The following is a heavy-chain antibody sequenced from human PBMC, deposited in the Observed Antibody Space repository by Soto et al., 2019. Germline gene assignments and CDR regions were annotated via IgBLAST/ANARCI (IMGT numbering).Heavy chain of an antibody. CDR1: GFTFSSYA. CDR3: AKEGEYSSGWDNFDY. D-gene: IGHD6-19*01. Sequence: GGSLRLSCAASGFTFSSYAMSWVRQAPGKGLEGVSAISGSGGSTYYADSVKGRFTISRDNSKNTLYLQMNSLRAEDTAVYYCAKEGEYSSGWDNFDYWGQGTLVTVSS. V-gene: IGHV3-23*01. CDR2: ISGSGGST. J-gene: IGHJ4*02.